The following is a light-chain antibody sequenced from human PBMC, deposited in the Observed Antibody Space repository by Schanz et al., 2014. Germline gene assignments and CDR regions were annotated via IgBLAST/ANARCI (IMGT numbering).Light chain of an antibody. CDR3: QQSYSTPWT. Sequence: DIQMTQSPSSVSASVGDKVTITCRASQGISSWLAWYQQKPGKAPKLLIHAASSLQSGVPSRISGSGSGTDFTLTISALQPEDFAIYYCQQSYSTPWTFGQGTKVEIK. J-gene: IGKJ1*01. CDR2: AAS. V-gene: IGKV1D-12*01. CDR1: QGISSW.